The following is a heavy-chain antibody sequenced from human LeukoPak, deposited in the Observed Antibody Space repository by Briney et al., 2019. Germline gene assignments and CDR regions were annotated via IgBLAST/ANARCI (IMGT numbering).Heavy chain of an antibody. D-gene: IGHD5-18*01. V-gene: IGHV3-66*02. J-gene: IGHJ4*02. CDR2: IYSGGST. CDR3: ARRPTAMANLFDY. Sequence: GGSLRLSCAASGFTVSGNYMTWVRQAPGKGLEWVSVIYSGGSTYYADSVKGRFTISRDSSENTLYLQMNSLRPEDTAVYYCARRPTAMANLFDYWGQGTLVTVSS. CDR1: GFTVSGNY.